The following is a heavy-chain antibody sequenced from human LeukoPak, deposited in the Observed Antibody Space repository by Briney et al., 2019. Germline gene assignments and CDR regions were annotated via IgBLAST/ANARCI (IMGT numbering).Heavy chain of an antibody. Sequence: GGSLRLSCAASGFTVSTNYMSWVRQAPGKGLEWVSVIYGDYSTYYTDSVKGRFTISRDSSKNTLYLQMNSLRAEDTAVYYCAKGSSVAGTIFGYWGQGTLVTVSS. CDR3: AKGSSVAGTIFGY. V-gene: IGHV3-66*01. CDR2: IYGDYST. D-gene: IGHD6-19*01. J-gene: IGHJ4*02. CDR1: GFTVSTNY.